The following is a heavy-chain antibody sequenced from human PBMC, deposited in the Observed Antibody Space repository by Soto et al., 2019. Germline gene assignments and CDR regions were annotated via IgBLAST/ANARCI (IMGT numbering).Heavy chain of an antibody. CDR2: IKSKTAGGTT. J-gene: IGHJ6*02. V-gene: IGHV3-15*07. Sequence: EVQLVESGGGLVKPGGSLRLSCAASGFTFSNAWMNWVRQAPGKGLEWVGRIKSKTAGGTTDYAAPVKGRFTISRDHSTNTLYLQMNSQKTDDTAVYYCTTLGHYYDSNPLDVWGQGTTVTVSS. CDR1: GFTFSNAW. CDR3: TTLGHYYDSNPLDV. D-gene: IGHD3-22*01.